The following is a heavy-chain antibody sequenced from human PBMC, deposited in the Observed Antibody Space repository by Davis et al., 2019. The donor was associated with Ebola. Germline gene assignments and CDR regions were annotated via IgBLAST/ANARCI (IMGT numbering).Heavy chain of an antibody. CDR1: GGSISSYY. Sequence: MPSETLSLTCTVSGGSISSYYWSWIRQPPGKGLEWIGYIYYSGSTNYNPSLKSRVTISVDTSKNQFSLKLSSVTAADTAVYYCAREREVPAARMDVWGQGTTVTVSS. J-gene: IGHJ6*02. D-gene: IGHD2-2*01. CDR2: IYYSGST. CDR3: AREREVPAARMDV. V-gene: IGHV4-59*01.